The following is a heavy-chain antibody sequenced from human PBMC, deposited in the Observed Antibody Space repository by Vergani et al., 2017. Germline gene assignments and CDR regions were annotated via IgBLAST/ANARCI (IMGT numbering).Heavy chain of an antibody. V-gene: IGHV4-39*01. CDR2: IYYSGST. CDR3: ARIIAAAGYYYFDY. D-gene: IGHD6-13*01. J-gene: IGHJ4*02. Sequence: QLQLQESGPGLVKPSETLSLTCTVSGGSISSSSYYWGWIRQPPGKGLEWIGSIYYSGSTYYNPSLKSRVTISVDTSKNQFSLKLSSVTAADTAVYYCARIIAAAGYYYFDYWGQGTLVTVSS. CDR1: GGSISSSSYY.